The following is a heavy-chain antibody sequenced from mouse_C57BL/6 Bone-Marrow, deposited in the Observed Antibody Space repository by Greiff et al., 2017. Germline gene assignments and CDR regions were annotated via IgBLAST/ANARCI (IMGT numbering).Heavy chain of an antibody. J-gene: IGHJ2*01. D-gene: IGHD4-1*01. CDR3: VNWDVGY. CDR1: GFSFTTYA. CDR2: IRSKSNNYAT. Sequence: EVHLVESGGGLVQPKGSLKLSCAASGFSFTTYAMKWFRQAPGKGLEWVARIRSKSNNYATYYADSVKDRFTISRDDSESMLYLQMNNLKTEATAMYYCVNWDVGYWGQGTTLTVSS. V-gene: IGHV10-1*01.